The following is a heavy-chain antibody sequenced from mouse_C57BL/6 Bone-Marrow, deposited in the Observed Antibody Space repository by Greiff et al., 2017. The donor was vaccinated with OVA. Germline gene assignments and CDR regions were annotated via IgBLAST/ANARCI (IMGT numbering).Heavy chain of an antibody. CDR2: IYPRSGNT. D-gene: IGHD1-1*01. V-gene: IGHV1-81*01. CDR1: GYTFTSYG. J-gene: IGHJ1*03. CDR3: ARRGTTVVADWYFDV. Sequence: VMLVESGAELARPGASVKLSCKASGYTFTSYGISWVKQRTGQGLEWIGEIYPRSGNTYYNEKFKGKATLTADKSSSTAYMELRSLTSEDSAVYFCARRGTTVVADWYFDVWGTGTTVTVSS.